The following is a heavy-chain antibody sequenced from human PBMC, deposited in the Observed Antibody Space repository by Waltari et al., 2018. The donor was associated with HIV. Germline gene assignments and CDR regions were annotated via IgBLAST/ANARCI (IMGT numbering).Heavy chain of an antibody. CDR2: ISWNSGIT. D-gene: IGHD3-3*01. Sequence: EVQLVESGGGLVQPGRSLRLSCVASGFPFDDYPMYWVRESPGKGLELVSGISWNSGITDYGDSVKGRFTISRDNAKNSLYLQMNSLTVEDTAFYYCAKGGSHLTIFEAWFDSWGQGTLVTVSS. CDR1: GFPFDDYP. V-gene: IGHV3-9*01. J-gene: IGHJ5*01. CDR3: AKGGSHLTIFEAWFDS.